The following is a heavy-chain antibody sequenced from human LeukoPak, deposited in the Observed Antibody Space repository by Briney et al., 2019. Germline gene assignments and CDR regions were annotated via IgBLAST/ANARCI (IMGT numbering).Heavy chain of an antibody. D-gene: IGHD4-23*01. Sequence: ASVKVSCKASGFSFSNFYIHWVRQAPGQGLEWMGVVNPSGGSTNYAQKFRGRVTVTSDTSTNTAYVELSSLRSEDTAVYYCAKTRQRWTTAGAFDIWGQGTMLIVS. CDR1: GFSFSNFY. J-gene: IGHJ3*02. CDR3: AKTRQRWTTAGAFDI. V-gene: IGHV1-46*01. CDR2: VNPSGGST.